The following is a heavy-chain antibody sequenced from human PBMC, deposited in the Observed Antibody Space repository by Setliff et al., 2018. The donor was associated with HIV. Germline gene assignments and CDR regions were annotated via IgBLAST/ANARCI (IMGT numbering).Heavy chain of an antibody. CDR2: IYYSGST. Sequence: SETLSLTCTVSGGSISSSSYYWGWIRQPPGKGLEWIGTIYYSGSTYYNPSLKSRVTISVDRSKNQFSLKLTSVTAADTAVYYCARADASTFNFDYYYMDVWGKGTTVTVSS. CDR3: ARADASTFNFDYYYMDV. CDR1: GGSISSSSYY. V-gene: IGHV4-39*01. D-gene: IGHD1-20*01. J-gene: IGHJ6*03.